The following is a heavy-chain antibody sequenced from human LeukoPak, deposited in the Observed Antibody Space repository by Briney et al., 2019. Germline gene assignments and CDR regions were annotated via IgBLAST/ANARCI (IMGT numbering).Heavy chain of an antibody. D-gene: IGHD4-23*01. V-gene: IGHV4-34*01. J-gene: IGHJ3*02. Sequence: SETLSLTCAVYGRSFSGYYWRWLRQPPGKGLEWLGEINHSGSTNYNPSLKSRVTISVDTSKNRFSLKLSSVTAADTAVYYCASLTGGDDAFDIWGQGTMVTVSS. CDR3: ASLTGGDDAFDI. CDR2: INHSGST. CDR1: GRSFSGYY.